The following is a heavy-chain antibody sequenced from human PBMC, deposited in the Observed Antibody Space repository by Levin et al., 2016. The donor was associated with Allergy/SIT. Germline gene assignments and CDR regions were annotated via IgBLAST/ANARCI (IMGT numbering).Heavy chain of an antibody. CDR2: ISGSGGST. J-gene: IGHJ2*01. CDR1: GFTFINYA. CDR3: AKGEYPAPPFHFDL. Sequence: GESLKISCAASGFTFINYAMSWVRQAPGKGLEWVSAISGSGGSTYYADSVKGRFTISRDNSKNTLYLQMNSLRAEDTAVYYCAKGEYPAPPFHFDLWGRGTLVTVSS. V-gene: IGHV3-23*01. D-gene: IGHD3-10*01.